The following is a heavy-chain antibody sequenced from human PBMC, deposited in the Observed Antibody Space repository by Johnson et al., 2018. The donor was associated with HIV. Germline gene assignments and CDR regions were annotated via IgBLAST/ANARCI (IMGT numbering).Heavy chain of an antibody. Sequence: QVQLVESGGGVVQPGESLTLSCVVSGLSFSNFGIHWVRQAPGKGPEWVAVISFDGNLKKYADSVKGRFTISRDNSKNPLYLQMNSRRAEDMAVYYCAKWGSMRATSAFDIWGQGTIVSVSS. V-gene: IGHV3-30*18. D-gene: IGHD1-26*01. CDR1: GLSFSNFG. CDR3: AKWGSMRATSAFDI. CDR2: ISFDGNLK. J-gene: IGHJ3*02.